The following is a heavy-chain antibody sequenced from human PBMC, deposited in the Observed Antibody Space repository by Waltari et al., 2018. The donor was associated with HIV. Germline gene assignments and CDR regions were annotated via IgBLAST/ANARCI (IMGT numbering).Heavy chain of an antibody. CDR2: MYYSGTT. J-gene: IGHJ4*02. CDR1: GGSIGSGSFY. Sequence: QLLLQESGPGLVKPSETLSLTCTVSGGSIGSGSFYWGWLRQPPGKGLDWIAYMYYSGTTYYNPSLQSRVTLSADTSTNQFSLQLSSVTAADTAVYYCARCRNAGGRCYGLDYWGQGTLVPVSS. CDR3: ARCRNAGGRCYGLDY. D-gene: IGHD2-15*01. V-gene: IGHV4-39*01.